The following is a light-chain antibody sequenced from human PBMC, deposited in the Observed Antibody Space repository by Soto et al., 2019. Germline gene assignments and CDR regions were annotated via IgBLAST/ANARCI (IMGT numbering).Light chain of an antibody. V-gene: IGKV4-1*01. Sequence: DIVMTQSPDSLAVSLGERATINCKSSQSVLYSSNNKNYLAWYQQKPGQPPKLLIYWASTRESGFPDRFSGSGSGTDFTLTISSLQAEDVAVYYCQQYYSTPHFGGGTKVEIK. CDR3: QQYYSTPH. CDR1: QSVLYSSNNKNY. CDR2: WAS. J-gene: IGKJ4*01.